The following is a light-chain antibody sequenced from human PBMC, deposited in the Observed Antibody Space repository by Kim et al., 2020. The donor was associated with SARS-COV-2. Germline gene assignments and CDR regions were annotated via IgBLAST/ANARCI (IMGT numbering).Light chain of an antibody. J-gene: IGLJ2*01. V-gene: IGLV3-21*03. CDR3: QVWDSSSDHPV. Sequence: APGKTARITCGGNNIGSKSVHWYQQKPGQAPVLVVYGDSDRPSGIPERFSGSNSGNTATLTISRVEAGDEADYYCQVWDSSSDHPVFGGGTQLTVL. CDR1: NIGSKS. CDR2: GDS.